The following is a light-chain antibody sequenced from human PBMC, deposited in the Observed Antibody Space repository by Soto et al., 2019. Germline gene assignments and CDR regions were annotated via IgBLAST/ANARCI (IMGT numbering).Light chain of an antibody. CDR2: DVS. Sequence: QSALTQPASVSGSPGQSITISCTGTSSDVGGYNYVSWYQQHPGKAPKLMIYDVSNRPSGVSNRFSGSKSGNTASLTISGLQAEDEADYYCSSYTSSSFEVFGTGTKVTVL. CDR3: SSYTSSSFEV. J-gene: IGLJ1*01. CDR1: SSDVGGYNY. V-gene: IGLV2-14*01.